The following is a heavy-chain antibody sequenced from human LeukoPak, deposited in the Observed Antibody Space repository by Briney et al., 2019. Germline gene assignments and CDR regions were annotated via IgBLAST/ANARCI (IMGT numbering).Heavy chain of an antibody. CDR2: IYYSGST. Sequence: SETLSLTCTVSGGSISSYYWSWIRQPPGKGLGWIGYIYYSGSTNYNPSLKSRVTISVDTSKNQFSLKLSSVTAADTAVYYCARKRDYFDYWGQGTLVTVSS. J-gene: IGHJ4*02. V-gene: IGHV4-59*08. CDR1: GGSISSYY. CDR3: ARKRDYFDY.